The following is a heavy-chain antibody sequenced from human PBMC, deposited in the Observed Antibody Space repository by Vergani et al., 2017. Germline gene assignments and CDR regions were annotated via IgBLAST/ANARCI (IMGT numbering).Heavy chain of an antibody. D-gene: IGHD3-22*01. CDR2: INPKSGDT. V-gene: IGHV1-2*02. J-gene: IGHJ3*02. CDR1: GYIFTGYY. Sequence: QVQHVQSGAEVKKPGASMKVSCKTSGYIFTGYYMHWVRLAPGQGLEWMGGINPKSGDTKYAQKFQGRVTMTRDTSINTGYMGLSRLRGDDTAVYYCARGYHFDNSGYRNVLDIWGQGTMVTVSA. CDR3: ARGYHFDNSGYRNVLDI.